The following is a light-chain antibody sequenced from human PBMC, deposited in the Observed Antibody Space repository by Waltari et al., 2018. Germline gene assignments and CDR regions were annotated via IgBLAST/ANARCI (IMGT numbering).Light chain of an antibody. Sequence: YHWLPGRAPTLLIGGYGNRPSGVPDRFSGSKSGTSAARAFTGLQAEDEAGYYCQSYDNTSGSIFGGGTKVTVL. CDR3: QSYDNTSGSI. V-gene: IGLV1-40*01. J-gene: IGLJ2*01. CDR2: GYG.